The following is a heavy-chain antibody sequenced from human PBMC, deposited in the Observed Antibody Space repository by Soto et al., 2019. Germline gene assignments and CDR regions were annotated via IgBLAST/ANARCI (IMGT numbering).Heavy chain of an antibody. Sequence: QVQLVQSGAEVKKPGSSVKVSCEASGGTFSGHAISWVRQAPGQGPEWMVGLIPLFGTTQHAQNFQDRLTITAEKSTSTAYMELTSLRFEDTAIYYCARGPNWGYRFDPWGQGTLVTVSS. CDR1: GGTFSGHA. CDR2: LIPLFGTT. D-gene: IGHD7-27*01. CDR3: ARGPNWGYRFDP. J-gene: IGHJ5*02. V-gene: IGHV1-69*06.